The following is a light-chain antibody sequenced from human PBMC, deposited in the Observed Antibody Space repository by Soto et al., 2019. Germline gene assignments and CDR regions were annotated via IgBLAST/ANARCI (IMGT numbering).Light chain of an antibody. CDR3: CSYAGTYTWV. CDR2: DVN. J-gene: IGLJ3*02. V-gene: IGLV2-11*01. Sequence: QSALTQPRSVSGSPGQSVTISCTGTGSAVGGYNYVSWYQQHTDKAPKLMISDVNKRPSGVPDRFSGSKSGNTASLTISGLQAEDEADYYCCSYAGTYTWVFGGGTKLTVL. CDR1: GSAVGGYNY.